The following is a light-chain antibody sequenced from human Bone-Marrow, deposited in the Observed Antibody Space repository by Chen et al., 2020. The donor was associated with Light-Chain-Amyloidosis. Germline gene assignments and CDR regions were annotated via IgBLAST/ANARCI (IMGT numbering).Light chain of an antibody. CDR2: WPS. J-gene: IGKJ4*01. Sequence: DIVMTQSPDSLAVSLGESATITCKSSQSVLYDANKENYLAWYQQKPGQPPKLLTYWPSTRESGVPDRFSGGGSGTDFTLTISSLQAEDVALYYCQQYYGTPLTFGGGTRVEIK. CDR3: QQYYGTPLT. CDR1: QSVLYDANKENY. V-gene: IGKV4-1*01.